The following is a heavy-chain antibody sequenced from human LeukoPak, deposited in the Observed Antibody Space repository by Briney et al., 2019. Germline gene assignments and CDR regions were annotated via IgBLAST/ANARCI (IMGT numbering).Heavy chain of an antibody. V-gene: IGHV1-69*05. CDR1: GGTFSSYA. Sequence: ASVKVSCKASGGTFSSYAISWVRQAPGQGLEWMGGIIPIFGTANYAQKFQGRVTITTDESTSTAYMELSSLRSEDTAVYYCARGPGGDILTGYYWVYYYYYMDVWGKGTTVTVYS. CDR3: ARGPGGDILTGYYWVYYYYYMDV. J-gene: IGHJ6*03. D-gene: IGHD3-9*01. CDR2: IIPIFGTA.